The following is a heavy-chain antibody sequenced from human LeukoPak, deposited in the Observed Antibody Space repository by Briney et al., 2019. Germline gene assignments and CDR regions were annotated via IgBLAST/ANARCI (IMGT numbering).Heavy chain of an antibody. Sequence: PGRSLRLSCAASGFTFSSYSMNWVRQAPGKGLEWVSSISSSSSYIYYADSVKGRFTISRDNAKNSLYLQMNSLRAEDTAVYYCARDRDGTGAFDIWGQGTMVTVSS. CDR3: ARDRDGTGAFDI. D-gene: IGHD1-1*01. CDR2: ISSSSSYI. CDR1: GFTFSSYS. V-gene: IGHV3-21*04. J-gene: IGHJ3*02.